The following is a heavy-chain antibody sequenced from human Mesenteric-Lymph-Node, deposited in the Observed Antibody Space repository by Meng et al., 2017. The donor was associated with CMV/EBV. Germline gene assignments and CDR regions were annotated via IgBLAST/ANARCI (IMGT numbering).Heavy chain of an antibody. CDR1: GYTFTTYY. V-gene: IGHV1-46*01. Sequence: ASVKVSCKASGYTFTTYYMHWVRQAPGQALEWMGIIAPSGGDTNYAQTFQGRVTMTRDTSTSTVYMELSSLRSEDTAVYYCARDGLANDFWNGYQNYFDYWGQGTLVTVSS. CDR2: IAPSGGDT. J-gene: IGHJ4*01. D-gene: IGHD3-3*01. CDR3: ARDGLANDFWNGYQNYFDY.